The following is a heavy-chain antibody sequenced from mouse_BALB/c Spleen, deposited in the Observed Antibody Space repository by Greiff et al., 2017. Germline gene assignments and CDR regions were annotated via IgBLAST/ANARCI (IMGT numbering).Heavy chain of an antibody. J-gene: IGHJ4*01. D-gene: IGHD3-3*01. CDR1: GFTFSSYA. V-gene: IGHV5-6-5*01. CDR3: ARRAYYYAMDY. Sequence: DVKLVESGGGLVKPGGSLKLSCAASGFTFSSYAMSWVRQTPEKRLEWVASISSGGSTYYPDSVKGRFTISRDNARNILYLQMSSLRSEDTAMYYCARRAYYYAMDYWGQGTSVTVSS. CDR2: ISSGGST.